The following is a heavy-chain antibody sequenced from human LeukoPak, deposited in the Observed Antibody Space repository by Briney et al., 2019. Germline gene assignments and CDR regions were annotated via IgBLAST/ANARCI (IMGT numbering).Heavy chain of an antibody. CDR3: ARDSFGAVSVVVAAARRDWFDP. J-gene: IGHJ5*02. CDR1: GFTFDDYG. V-gene: IGHV3-20*04. CDR2: INWNGGST. Sequence: GGSLRLSCAASGFTFDDYGMSWVRQAPGKGLEWVSGINWNGGSTGYADSVKGRFTISRDNAKNSLYLQMNSLRAEDTALYYCARDSFGAVSVVVAAARRDWFDPWGQGTLVTVSS. D-gene: IGHD2-15*01.